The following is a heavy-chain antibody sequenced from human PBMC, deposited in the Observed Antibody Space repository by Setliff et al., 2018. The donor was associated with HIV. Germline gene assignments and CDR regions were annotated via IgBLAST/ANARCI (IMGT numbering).Heavy chain of an antibody. CDR3: GTTVTYPDAFDI. CDR2: IYPGDSDT. CDR1: GYSFYQYS. J-gene: IGHJ3*02. D-gene: IGHD4-17*01. V-gene: IGHV5-51*01. Sequence: GESLKISCQGSGYSFYQYSIAWVRQMPGKGLEWMGIIYPGDSDTRYSPSFQGQVTISADKSISIAYLQWSSLKASDTAMYYCGTTVTYPDAFDIWGQGTMVTVSS.